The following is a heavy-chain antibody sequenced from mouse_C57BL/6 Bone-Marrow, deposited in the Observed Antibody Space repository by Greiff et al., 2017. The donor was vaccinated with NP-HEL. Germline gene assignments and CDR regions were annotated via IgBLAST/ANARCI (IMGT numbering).Heavy chain of an antibody. J-gene: IGHJ2*01. CDR3: ARGGGNPFDY. D-gene: IGHD2-1*01. CDR1: GYTFTDYY. CDR2: IYPGSGNT. Sequence: QVQLKESGAELVRPGASVKLSCKASGYTFTDYYINWVKQRPGQGLEWIARIYPGSGNTYYNEKFKGKATLTAEKSSSTAYMQLSSLTSEDSAVYFCARGGGNPFDYWGQGTTLTVSS. V-gene: IGHV1-76*01.